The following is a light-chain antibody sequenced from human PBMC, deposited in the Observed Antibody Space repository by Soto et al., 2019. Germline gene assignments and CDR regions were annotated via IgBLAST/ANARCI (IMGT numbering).Light chain of an antibody. J-gene: IGLJ3*02. CDR3: LSYTSSITWV. Sequence: QSARTQPASVSGSPGQSITISCTGTTSDVGGYNFVSWYQQHPGKAPKLMIYEVSHRPSGVSHRFSGSKSGNTASLTISGLQAEDEADYYCLSYTSSITWVFGGGTKLTVL. V-gene: IGLV2-14*01. CDR1: TSDVGGYNF. CDR2: EVS.